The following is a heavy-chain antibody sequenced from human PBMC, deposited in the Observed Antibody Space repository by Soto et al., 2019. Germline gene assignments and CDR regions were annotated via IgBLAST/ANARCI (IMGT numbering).Heavy chain of an antibody. V-gene: IGHV5-51*01. J-gene: IGHJ6*02. CDR1: GYSFTSYW. CDR3: ARLGVDSSSSGGFYYYYGMDV. CDR2: IYPGDSDT. Sequence: GESLKISCKGSGYSFTSYWIGWVRQMPGKGLEWMGIIYPGDSDTRYSPSFQGQVTISADKSISTAYLQWSSLKASDTARYYCARLGVDSSSSGGFYYYYGMDVWGQGTTVTVSS. D-gene: IGHD6-6*01.